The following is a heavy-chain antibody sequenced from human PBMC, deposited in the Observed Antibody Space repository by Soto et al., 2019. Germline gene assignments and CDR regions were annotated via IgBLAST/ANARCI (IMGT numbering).Heavy chain of an antibody. Sequence: EVQLVESGGGLVQPGGSLRLSCAASGFTFSSYSMNWVRQAPGKGLEWVSYISSSSSTIYYADSVKGRFTISRDNAKNSLYLQMTSRRAGNTVVYYGARDSPGGVAGTGRGHWGQGTLVTVSS. CDR3: ARDSPGGVAGTGRGH. J-gene: IGHJ4*02. CDR2: ISSSSSTI. CDR1: GFTFSSYS. V-gene: IGHV3-48*01. D-gene: IGHD6-19*01.